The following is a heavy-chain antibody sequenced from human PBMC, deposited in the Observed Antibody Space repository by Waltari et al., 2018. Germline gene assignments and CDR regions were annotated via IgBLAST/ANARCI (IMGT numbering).Heavy chain of an antibody. J-gene: IGHJ4*02. D-gene: IGHD3-22*01. CDR2: IYTSWST. Sequence: QVQLQQWGAGLLKPSETLSLTCTVSGGSISSYYWSWIRQPAGKGLEWIGRIYTSWSTNYHPSLKSRVTMSVDTSKNQFSLKLSSVTAADTAVYYCARDKNYDSSGYYYAFDYWGQGTLVTVSS. CDR1: GGSISSYY. V-gene: IGHV4-59*10. CDR3: ARDKNYDSSGYYYAFDY.